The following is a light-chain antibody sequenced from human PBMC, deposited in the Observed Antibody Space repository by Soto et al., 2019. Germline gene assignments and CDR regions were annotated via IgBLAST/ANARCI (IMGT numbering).Light chain of an antibody. J-gene: IGKJ1*01. Sequence: DIQMTQSPSTLSASVVDRVTITCRASQDIGTWLAWYQQKPGKAPKLLIYDASSLESGVPSRFSGSGSGTEFSLTITSLQSEDFALYYCQQYNNRPPWTFGQGTKVDIK. CDR1: QDIGTW. CDR2: DAS. V-gene: IGKV1-5*01. CDR3: QQYNNRPPWT.